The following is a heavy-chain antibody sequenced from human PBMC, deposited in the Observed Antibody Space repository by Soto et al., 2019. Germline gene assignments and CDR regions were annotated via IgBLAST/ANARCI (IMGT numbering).Heavy chain of an antibody. CDR2: IYPTGTT. CDR3: ARAPPGPSPRWVL. CDR1: CGSIISGGYS. Sequence: PSETLSLTCTFSCGSIISGGYSWSWIRQSPEKGLEWIGCIYPTGTTYYHPSLKSRVTISVDTSRNQFSLNLTSVTAADTAVYYCARAPPGPSPRWVLWGQGTTVTVSS. V-gene: IGHV4-30-2*06. D-gene: IGHD3-10*01. J-gene: IGHJ6*02.